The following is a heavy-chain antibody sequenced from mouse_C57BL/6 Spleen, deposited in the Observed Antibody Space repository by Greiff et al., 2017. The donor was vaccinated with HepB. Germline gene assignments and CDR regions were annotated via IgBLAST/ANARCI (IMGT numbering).Heavy chain of an antibody. CDR2: ISDGGSYT. V-gene: IGHV5-4*03. CDR1: GFTFSSYA. D-gene: IGHD5-5*01. CDR3: ARGGLPSLFAY. J-gene: IGHJ3*01. Sequence: EVKLMESGGGLVKPGGSLKLSCAASGFTFSSYAMSWVRQTPEKRLEWVATISDGGSYTYYPDNVKGRFTISRDNAKNNLYLQMSHLKSEDTAMYYCARGGLPSLFAYWGQGTLVTVSA.